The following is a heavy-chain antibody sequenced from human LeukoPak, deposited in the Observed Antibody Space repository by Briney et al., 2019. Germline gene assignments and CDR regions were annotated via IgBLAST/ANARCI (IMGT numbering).Heavy chain of an antibody. CDR1: GYSFTSYW. J-gene: IGHJ4*02. V-gene: IGHV5-51*01. CDR3: ARLYYYDSSGYDS. D-gene: IGHD3-22*01. CDR2: IYPGASNT. Sequence: GESLKISCKGPGYSFTSYWIGWVRQMPGKGLEWMGIIYPGASNTRYSPSFQGQVTISADKSISTAYLQWSSLKASDTAMYYCARLYYYDSSGYDSWGQGALVTVSS.